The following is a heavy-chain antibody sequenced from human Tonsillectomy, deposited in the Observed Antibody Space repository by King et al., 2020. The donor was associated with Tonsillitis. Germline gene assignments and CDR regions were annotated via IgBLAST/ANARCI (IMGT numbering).Heavy chain of an antibody. Sequence: VQLVESGGGLVQPGGSLRLSCAASGFTVSSNYMSWVRQAPGKGLEWVSVIYSGGSTYYADSVKGRFTIARHNSKNTLYLQKNSLRAEDKAGYYWASAVVAAPDSYYYYMDVWGKGTTVTVSS. D-gene: IGHD2-15*01. CDR3: ASAVVAAPDSYYYYMDV. V-gene: IGHV3-53*04. CDR1: GFTVSSNY. CDR2: IYSGGST. J-gene: IGHJ6*03.